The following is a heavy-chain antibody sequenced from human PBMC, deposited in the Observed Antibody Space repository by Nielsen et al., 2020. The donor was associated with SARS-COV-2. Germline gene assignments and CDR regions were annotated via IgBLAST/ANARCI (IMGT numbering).Heavy chain of an antibody. CDR1: GFTFSSYA. CDR2: ISGSGGST. CDR3: ARVGGYYYYYYMDV. J-gene: IGHJ6*03. Sequence: GESLKISCAASGFTFSSYAMSWVRQAPGKGLEWVSAISGSGGSTYYADSVKGRFTISRDNSKNTLYLQMNSLRAEDTAVYYCARVGGYYYYYYMDVWGKGPRSPSP. D-gene: IGHD2-15*01. V-gene: IGHV3-23*01.